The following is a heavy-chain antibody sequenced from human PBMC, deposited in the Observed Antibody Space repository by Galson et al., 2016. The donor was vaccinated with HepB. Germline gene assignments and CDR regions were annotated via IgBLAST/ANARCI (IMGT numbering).Heavy chain of an antibody. V-gene: IGHV1-46*01. CDR1: GYTFTTYY. D-gene: IGHD3-22*01. J-gene: IGHJ5*02. CDR2: INPSGGRT. CDR3: ARGQFSDSSGYSTVPWFDP. Sequence: SVKVSCKAAGYTFTTYYLHWVRQAPGQGLEWMGVINPSGGRTNYAQKFQDRVTMTRETSTSTVYMDVSGLRSEDTAVYYCARGQFSDSSGYSTVPWFDPWGQGTVVIVSS.